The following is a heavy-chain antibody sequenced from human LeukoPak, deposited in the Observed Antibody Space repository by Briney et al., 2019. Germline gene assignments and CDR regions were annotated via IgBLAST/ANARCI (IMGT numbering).Heavy chain of an antibody. J-gene: IGHJ5*02. V-gene: IGHV3-9*01. D-gene: IGHD2-2*01. CDR1: GFTFDDYA. Sequence: PGRSLRLSCAASGFTFDDYAMHWVRQAPGKGLEWVSGISRNSGSIDYADSVTGRFTISRDNAKNSLYLQMNSLRAEDTALYYCAKDISQLPSPTNWFDPWGQGTLVTVSS. CDR3: AKDISQLPSPTNWFDP. CDR2: ISRNSGSI.